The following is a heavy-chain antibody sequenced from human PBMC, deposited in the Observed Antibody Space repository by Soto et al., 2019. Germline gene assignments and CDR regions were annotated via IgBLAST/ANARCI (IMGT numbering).Heavy chain of an antibody. D-gene: IGHD3-10*01. CDR3: ARAGTTMVRGVISGWFDP. CDR1: GGSISSYY. J-gene: IGHJ5*02. Sequence: PSETLSLTCTVSGGSISSYYWSWIRQPPGKGLEWIGYIYYSGSTNYNPSLKSRVTIKVDTSKNQFSLKLSSVTAADTAVFYFARAGTTMVRGVISGWFDPWGQGTLVTVSS. CDR2: IYYSGST. V-gene: IGHV4-59*01.